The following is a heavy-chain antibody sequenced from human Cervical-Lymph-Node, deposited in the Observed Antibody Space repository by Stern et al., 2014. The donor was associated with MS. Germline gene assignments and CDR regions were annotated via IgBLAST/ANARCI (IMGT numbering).Heavy chain of an antibody. J-gene: IGHJ3*02. CDR3: AKDGSSSLTGGAFDI. CDR1: GLTFDDYA. CDR2: ISWNSDNI. Sequence: VQLVQSGGGLVQPGRSLRLSCAVSGLTFDDYAMHWVRQAPGKGLEWVSGISWNSDNIGYAESVKGRFTISRDNFKNSLYLQMNTLRPEDTAFYYCAKDGSSSLTGGAFDIWGQGTMVTVS. V-gene: IGHV3-9*01. D-gene: IGHD6-13*01.